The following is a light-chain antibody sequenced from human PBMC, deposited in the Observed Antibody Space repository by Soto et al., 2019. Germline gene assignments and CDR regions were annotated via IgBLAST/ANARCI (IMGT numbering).Light chain of an antibody. Sequence: EIVLTQSPATLSLSPGERATLSCRASQSVRSYLAWYQQKPGQAPRLLIYDASNRATGIPARFSGSGSGTDFTLTISSLEPEDFAVYYCQQYHHWPVTFGGGTKVEIK. CDR1: QSVRSY. CDR2: DAS. J-gene: IGKJ4*01. V-gene: IGKV3-11*01. CDR3: QQYHHWPVT.